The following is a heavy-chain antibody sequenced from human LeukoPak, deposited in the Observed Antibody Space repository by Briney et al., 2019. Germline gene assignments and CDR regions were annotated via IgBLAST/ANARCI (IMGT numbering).Heavy chain of an antibody. J-gene: IGHJ4*02. CDR3: ARTRYYYNSRSYGAPYYFDY. Sequence: PSETLSLTCAVSGDSIITGGSSWSWIRQPPGKGLECIGYIFYNGSTYYTPSLKSRITISLDTSKNQFSLKLSSVTAADTAVYYCARTRYYYNSRSYGAPYYFDYWGQGTLVTVSS. CDR1: GDSIITGGSS. CDR2: IFYNGST. V-gene: IGHV4-30-4*07. D-gene: IGHD3-10*01.